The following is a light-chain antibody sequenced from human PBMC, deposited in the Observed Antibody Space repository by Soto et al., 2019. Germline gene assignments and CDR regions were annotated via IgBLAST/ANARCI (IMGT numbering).Light chain of an antibody. J-gene: IGLJ1*01. V-gene: IGLV2-23*01. Sequence: SALTQPAPVSGSPGQSITISCTGTSSDVGSGSHNLVSWYQQRPGKVPKLMIYEGSKRPSGVSNRFSGSKSGYTASLTISGLQAEDEADYFCCSYAGSFTYVFGTGTKAPS. CDR1: SSDVGSGSHNL. CDR2: EGS. CDR3: CSYAGSFTYV.